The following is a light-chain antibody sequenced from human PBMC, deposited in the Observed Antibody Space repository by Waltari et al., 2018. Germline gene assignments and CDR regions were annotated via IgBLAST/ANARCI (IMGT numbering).Light chain of an antibody. V-gene: IGKV3-20*01. CDR1: QSVSSSY. CDR3: LQYVRSPRT. J-gene: IGKJ2*01. Sequence: EIVLTQSPGTLSLSPGERATISCRASQSVSSSYLAWYQQKPGQAPRLLIYGASSRATGIPDRFSGGGSGTDFTLTISRLEPEDFAVYYCLQYVRSPRTFGQGTNLEIK. CDR2: GAS.